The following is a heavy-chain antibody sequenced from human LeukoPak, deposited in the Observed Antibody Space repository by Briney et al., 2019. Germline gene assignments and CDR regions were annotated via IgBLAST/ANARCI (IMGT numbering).Heavy chain of an antibody. V-gene: IGHV3-30*04. Sequence: PGRSLRLSCAASGFTFSSYAMHWVRQAPGKGLEWVAVISYDGSNKYYADSVKGRFTISRDNSKNTLYLQMNSLRAEDTAVYYCARGGSSSSWGQGTLVTVSS. J-gene: IGHJ4*02. D-gene: IGHD6-13*01. CDR2: ISYDGSNK. CDR1: GFTFSSYA. CDR3: ARGGSSSS.